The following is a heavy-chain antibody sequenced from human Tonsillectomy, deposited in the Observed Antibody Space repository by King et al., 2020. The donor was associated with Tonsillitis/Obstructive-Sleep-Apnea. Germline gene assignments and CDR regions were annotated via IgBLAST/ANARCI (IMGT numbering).Heavy chain of an antibody. CDR1: GFTFSNFW. CDR3: ARGLRPPNAFDI. Sequence: VQLVESGGGLVQPGGSLRLSCAASGFTFSNFWMNWVRQAPGKGLEWVANIEQDGSEKYYVDSVKGRFTISRDNAKNSLYLQMNSLRTEDSAVYYCARGLRPPNAFDIWGQGTLVTVSS. J-gene: IGHJ3*02. V-gene: IGHV3-7*04. CDR2: IEQDGSEK.